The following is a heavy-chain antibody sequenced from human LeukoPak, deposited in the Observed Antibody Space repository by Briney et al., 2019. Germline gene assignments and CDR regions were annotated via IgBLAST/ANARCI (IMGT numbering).Heavy chain of an antibody. J-gene: IGHJ4*02. CDR1: GYTFNSHD. V-gene: IGHV1-8*01. CDR3: ARGYSPTLRTTGNDY. CDR2: MNPYSGNT. D-gene: IGHD1-1*01. Sequence: ASVKVSCKASGYTFNSHDINWVRQATGQGLEWMGWMNPYSGNTGYARKFQGRVTMTRDTSINTAYLEFYSLRSEDTAVYYCARGYSPTLRTTGNDYWGQGTLVTVSS.